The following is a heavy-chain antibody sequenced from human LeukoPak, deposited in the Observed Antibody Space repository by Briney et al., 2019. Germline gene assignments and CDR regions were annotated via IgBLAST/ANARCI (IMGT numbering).Heavy chain of an antibody. CDR3: ARPTTYYDLLSSYYAWYSFDN. CDR2: VSGSGSTI. J-gene: IGHJ4*02. CDR1: GFNFSDYE. D-gene: IGHD3-3*01. Sequence: GGSLRLSCAVSGFNFSDYEMHWVRQAPGKGLEWVSYVSGSGSTIFNADSVKGRFITSRDNAKKSLYLQMNSLRVEDTAVYYCARPTTYYDLLSSYYAWYSFDNCGRGTLVTVSS. V-gene: IGHV3-48*03.